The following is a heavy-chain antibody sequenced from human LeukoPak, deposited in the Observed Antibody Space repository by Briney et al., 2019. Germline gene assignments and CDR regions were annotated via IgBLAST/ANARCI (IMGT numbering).Heavy chain of an antibody. CDR3: AKDRYSYAFEYSDS. V-gene: IGHV3-30*04. CDR1: GFTFGDYA. Sequence: GGSLRLSCTASGFTFGDYAMSWVRQAPGKGLDWVAVISNDGSKKYYADSVKGRFTISRDNSKNTLSLQVSSLRTEDTAVYYCAKDRYSYAFEYSDSWGQGTLVTVSS. D-gene: IGHD5-18*01. J-gene: IGHJ4*02. CDR2: ISNDGSKK.